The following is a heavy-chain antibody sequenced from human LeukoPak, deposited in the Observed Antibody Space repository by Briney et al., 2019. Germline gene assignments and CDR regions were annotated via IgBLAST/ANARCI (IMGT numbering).Heavy chain of an antibody. Sequence: GGSLRLSCAASGFTFSSYAMSWVRQAPGKGLEWVSAISGSGGSTYYADSVKGRFTISRDNSKNTLYLQMNSLRAEDTAVYYCARDSMRNKEVDAFDIWGQGTMVTVSS. D-gene: IGHD2/OR15-2a*01. CDR2: ISGSGGST. CDR1: GFTFSSYA. V-gene: IGHV3-23*01. J-gene: IGHJ3*02. CDR3: ARDSMRNKEVDAFDI.